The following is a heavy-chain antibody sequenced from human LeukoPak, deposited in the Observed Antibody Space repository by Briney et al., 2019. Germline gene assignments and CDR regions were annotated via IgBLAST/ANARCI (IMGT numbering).Heavy chain of an antibody. D-gene: IGHD2-2*01. J-gene: IGHJ4*02. V-gene: IGHV4-34*01. Sequence: SETLSLTCAVYGGSFSGYYWSWIRQPPGKGLEWIGEINHSGSTNYNPSLKSRVTISVDTSKNQFSLKLSSVTAADTAVYYCATSRYQLLFDYWGQGTLVTVSS. CDR2: INHSGST. CDR1: GGSFSGYY. CDR3: ATSRYQLLFDY.